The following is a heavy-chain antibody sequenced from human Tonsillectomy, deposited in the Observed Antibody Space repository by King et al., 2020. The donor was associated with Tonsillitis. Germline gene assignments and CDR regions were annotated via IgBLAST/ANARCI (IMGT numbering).Heavy chain of an antibody. D-gene: IGHD2-2*01. CDR3: ARRATGIVVVPATRDAFDI. CDR1: GGSISSSSYF. V-gene: IGHV4-39*01. Sequence: QLQESGPGLVKPSETLSLTCKVSGGSISSSSYFWDWICQPPGKGLEWIGSIYYSGSTYYNPSLNSRVTISVDTSKNQFSLKLSSVTAADTAGYYCARRATGIVVVPATRDAFDIWGQGTMVTVSS. J-gene: IGHJ3*02. CDR2: IYYSGST.